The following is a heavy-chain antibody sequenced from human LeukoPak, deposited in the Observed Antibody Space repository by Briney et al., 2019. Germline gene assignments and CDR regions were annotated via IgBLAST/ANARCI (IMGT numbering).Heavy chain of an antibody. D-gene: IGHD6-19*01. J-gene: IGHJ4*02. V-gene: IGHV3-30-3*01. CDR2: ISYDGSNK. CDR3: ARDAGIAVAVTPPPDY. CDR1: GFTFSSYA. Sequence: PGRSLRLSCAASGFTFSSYAMHWVRQAPGKGLEWVAVISYDGSNKYYADSVKGRFTISRDNAKNSLYLQMNSLRAEDTAVYYCARDAGIAVAVTPPPDYWGQGTLVTVSS.